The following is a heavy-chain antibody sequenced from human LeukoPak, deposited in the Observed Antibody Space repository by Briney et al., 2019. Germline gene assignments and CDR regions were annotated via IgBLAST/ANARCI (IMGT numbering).Heavy chain of an antibody. Sequence: QPGGSLRLSCAASGFSLSAYGVHWVRQAPGKGLEWVAVIWYDGTSKDYADSVKGRFTISRDNSKNTLYLQMNSLRAEDTAVYYCARGQVVPAAYYGMDVWGQGTTVTVSS. J-gene: IGHJ6*02. CDR2: IWYDGTSK. D-gene: IGHD2-2*01. CDR3: ARGQVVPAAYYGMDV. V-gene: IGHV3-33*01. CDR1: GFSLSAYG.